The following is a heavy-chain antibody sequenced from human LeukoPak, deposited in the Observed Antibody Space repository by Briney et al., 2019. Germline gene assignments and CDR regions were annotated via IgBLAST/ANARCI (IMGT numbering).Heavy chain of an antibody. Sequence: PSETLSLTCTVSGGSISGYYWSWIRQPPGKGLEWIGYIDYSGTTDYNPSLKSRVTISVDTSKNQFSLKLSSVTAADMAVYYCAKGYSGSNIFDFWGQGTLVTVSS. D-gene: IGHD6-13*01. CDR1: GGSISGYY. V-gene: IGHV4-59*01. CDR2: IDYSGTT. CDR3: AKGYSGSNIFDF. J-gene: IGHJ4*02.